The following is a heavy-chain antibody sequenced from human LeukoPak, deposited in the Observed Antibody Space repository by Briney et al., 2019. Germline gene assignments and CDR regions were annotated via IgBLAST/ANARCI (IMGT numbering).Heavy chain of an antibody. D-gene: IGHD3-3*01. V-gene: IGHV4-34*01. CDR1: GGSFSGYY. J-gene: IGHJ6*02. CDR2: INHSGST. CDR3: ARSRITIFGIDLYGIDV. Sequence: SETLSLTCAVYGGSFSGYYWSWIRQPPGKGLEWIGEINHSGSTNYNPSLKSRVTISVDTSKNQFSLKLSSVTAADTAVYYCARSRITIFGIDLYGIDVWGQGTTVTVSS.